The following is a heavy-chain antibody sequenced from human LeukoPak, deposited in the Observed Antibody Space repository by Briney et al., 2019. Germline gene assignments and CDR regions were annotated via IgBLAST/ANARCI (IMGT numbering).Heavy chain of an antibody. CDR3: ARHLYYYDSSGRKDAFDI. CDR2: INPNSGDT. CDR1: GYIFTGYY. J-gene: IGHJ3*02. Sequence: ASVKVSCKASGYIFTGYYMHWVRQAPGQGLEWMGWINPNSGDTNYAQKFQGRVTMTRDTSISTAYMELSRLRSDDTAVYYCARHLYYYDSSGRKDAFDIWGQGTMVTVSS. V-gene: IGHV1-2*02. D-gene: IGHD3-22*01.